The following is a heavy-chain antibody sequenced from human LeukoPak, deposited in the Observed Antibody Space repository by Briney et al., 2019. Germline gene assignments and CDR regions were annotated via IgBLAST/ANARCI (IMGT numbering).Heavy chain of an antibody. CDR2: ISGGGGST. J-gene: IGHJ4*02. Sequence: GGSLRLSCAASGFTFSSYAMSWVRQAPGKGLEWVSAISGGGGSTYYADSVKGRFTISSDNSKNTLYLQMISRRAEDTAVDYCATVGIRRITMVQGFIGYFDYWGQGTLVTVSS. CDR1: GFTFSSYA. CDR3: ATVGIRRITMVQGFIGYFDY. V-gene: IGHV3-23*01. D-gene: IGHD3-10*01.